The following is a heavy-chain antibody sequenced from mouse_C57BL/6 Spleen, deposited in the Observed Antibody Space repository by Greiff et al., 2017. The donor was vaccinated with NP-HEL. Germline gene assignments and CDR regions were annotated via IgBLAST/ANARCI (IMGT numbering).Heavy chain of an antibody. CDR1: GYTFTSYT. CDR3: AREGVTYFDY. Sequence: QVHVKQSGAELARPGASVKMSCKASGYTFTSYTMHWVKQRPGQGLEWIGYINPSSGYTKYNQKFKDKATLTADKSSSTAYMQLSSLTSEDSAVYYCAREGVTYFDYWGQGTTLTVSS. CDR2: INPSSGYT. D-gene: IGHD2-1*01. V-gene: IGHV1-4*01. J-gene: IGHJ2*01.